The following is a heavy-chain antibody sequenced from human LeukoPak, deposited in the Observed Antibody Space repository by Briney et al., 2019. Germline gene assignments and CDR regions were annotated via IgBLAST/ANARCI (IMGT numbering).Heavy chain of an antibody. D-gene: IGHD3-9*01. Sequence: GASVKVSCKASGYTFTSYYMHWVRQAPGQGLEWMGIINPSGGSTSYAQKFQGRVTMTRDMSTSTVYMELSSLRSEDTAVYYCARGGFYDILTDDAFDIWGQGTMVTVSA. V-gene: IGHV1-46*01. CDR1: GYTFTSYY. J-gene: IGHJ3*02. CDR2: INPSGGST. CDR3: ARGGFYDILTDDAFDI.